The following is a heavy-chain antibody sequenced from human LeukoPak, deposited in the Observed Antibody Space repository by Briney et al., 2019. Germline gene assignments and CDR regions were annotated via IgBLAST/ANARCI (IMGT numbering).Heavy chain of an antibody. J-gene: IGHJ4*02. Sequence: ASVKVSCEAFGYTFTSYVITWVRQAPGQGLEWVGWISAYNGDTKYGQNFQGRVTMTTDTSTTTADMDLRSLRSDDTAVYYCGKVDKATTKDYWGQGTLVTVSS. CDR3: GKVDKATTKDY. CDR1: GYTFTSYV. CDR2: ISAYNGDT. D-gene: IGHD1-1*01. V-gene: IGHV1-18*01.